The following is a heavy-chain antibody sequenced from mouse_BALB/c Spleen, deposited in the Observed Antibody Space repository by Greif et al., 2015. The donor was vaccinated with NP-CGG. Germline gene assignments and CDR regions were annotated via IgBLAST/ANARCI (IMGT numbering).Heavy chain of an antibody. CDR2: IWSDGST. CDR1: GFSLTSYG. D-gene: IGHD1-1*01. V-gene: IGHV2-6-2*01. CDR3: ARQGGYYGYFDY. Sequence: VQLQQSGPDLVAPSQSLSITCTVSGFSLTSYGVHWVRQPPGKGLEWLVVIWSDGSTTYNSALKSRLSISKDNSKSQVFLKMNSLQTDDTAMYYCARQGGYYGYFDYWGQGTTLTVSS. J-gene: IGHJ2*01.